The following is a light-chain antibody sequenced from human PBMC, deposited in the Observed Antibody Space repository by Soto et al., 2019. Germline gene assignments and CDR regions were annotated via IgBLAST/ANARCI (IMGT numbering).Light chain of an antibody. CDR2: GAS. V-gene: IGKV1-39*01. Sequence: DLQTTQSPSSLSAFVGDRVTITCRASQSISTYLNWYQQKPGKAPNLLISGASTLRSGVPSRFSGSGSGTDFTLTIINLQPEDFATYYCQQSYSAPLTFGPGTKLDIK. CDR1: QSISTY. CDR3: QQSYSAPLT. J-gene: IGKJ3*01.